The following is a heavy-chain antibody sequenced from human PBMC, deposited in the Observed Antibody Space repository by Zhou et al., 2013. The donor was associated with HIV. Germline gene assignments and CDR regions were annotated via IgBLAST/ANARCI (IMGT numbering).Heavy chain of an antibody. J-gene: IGHJ6*03. Sequence: QVQLVQSGAEVKKPGASVKVSCKASGYSFTRYDINWVRQATGQGLEWMGWMNPNSGNTGYAQKFQGRVTMTRNTSISTAYMELSSLRSEDTAVYYCARVPXWPAAIDYYYMDVWGKGPRSPSP. CDR1: GYSFTRYD. CDR2: MNPNSGNT. V-gene: IGHV1-8*01. D-gene: IGHD2-2*01. CDR3: ARVPXWPAAIDYYYMDV.